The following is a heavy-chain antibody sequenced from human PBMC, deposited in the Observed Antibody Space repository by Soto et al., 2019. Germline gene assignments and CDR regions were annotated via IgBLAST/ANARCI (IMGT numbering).Heavy chain of an antibody. CDR1: GGSFSGYY. CDR3: ARDLRGVDDAFDI. CDR2: INHSGST. V-gene: IGHV4-34*01. Sequence: QVQLQQWGAGLLKPSETLSLTCAVYGGSFSGYYWSWIRQPPGKGLEWIGEINHSGSTNYNPSLKSRVTISVDTSKNQFSLKLSSVTAADTAVYYCARDLRGVDDAFDIWGQGTMVTVSS. D-gene: IGHD3-10*01. J-gene: IGHJ3*02.